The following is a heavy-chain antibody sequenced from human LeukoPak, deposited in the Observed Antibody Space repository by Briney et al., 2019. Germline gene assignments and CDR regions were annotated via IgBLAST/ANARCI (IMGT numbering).Heavy chain of an antibody. Sequence: GGSLRLSCAASGFSFSAYWMTWVRQAPGTGLEWVANINPAGTETYYVEPVKGRFTISRDNAKNLLYLQMNSLRAEGTAVYYCARKRWLQGVDAFDIWGQGTMVTVSS. CDR1: GFSFSAYW. CDR3: ARKRWLQGVDAFDI. J-gene: IGHJ3*02. V-gene: IGHV3-7*03. CDR2: INPAGTET. D-gene: IGHD5-24*01.